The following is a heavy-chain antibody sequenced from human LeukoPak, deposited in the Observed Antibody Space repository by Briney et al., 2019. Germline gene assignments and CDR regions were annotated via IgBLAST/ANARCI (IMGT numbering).Heavy chain of an antibody. J-gene: IGHJ4*02. CDR2: IYHSGSGNT. Sequence: SETLSLTCTVSGGSISGGGFYWNWIRQTPGKGLEWIGYIYHSGSGNTNYNPSLKSRVTISADTSKNQFSLKLTSMTAADTAVHYCARDKRFGPRYFDFWGQGTLVTVSS. V-gene: IGHV4-61*08. CDR3: ARDKRFGPRYFDF. D-gene: IGHD3-10*01. CDR1: GGSISGGGFY.